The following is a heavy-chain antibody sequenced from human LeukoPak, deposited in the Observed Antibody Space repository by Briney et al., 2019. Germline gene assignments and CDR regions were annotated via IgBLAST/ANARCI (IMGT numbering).Heavy chain of an antibody. V-gene: IGHV1-2*02. CDR3: ARLEGYGDRHDYYGMDV. CDR2: INPNSGGT. Sequence: ASVKVSCKASGYTFTGYYMHWVRQAPGQGLEWMGWINPNSGGTNYAQKFQGRVTMTRDTSISTAYMELSRLRSDDTAVYYCARLEGYGDRHDYYGMDVWGQGTTVTASS. J-gene: IGHJ6*02. D-gene: IGHD4-17*01. CDR1: GYTFTGYY.